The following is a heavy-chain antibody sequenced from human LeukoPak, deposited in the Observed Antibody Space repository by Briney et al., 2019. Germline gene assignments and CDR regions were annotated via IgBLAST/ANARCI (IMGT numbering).Heavy chain of an antibody. CDR1: GGSLSSYY. D-gene: IGHD7-27*01. CDR2: IYYSGST. J-gene: IGHJ5*02. Sequence: SETLSLTCTVSGGSLSSYYWSWIRQPPGKVLEWVGYIYYSGSTNYTHSLKSRVTISVDTSKNQFSLKLSSVTAADPAVYYCARDLTGDWFDPWGQGTLVTVSS. CDR3: ARDLTGDWFDP. V-gene: IGHV4-59*01.